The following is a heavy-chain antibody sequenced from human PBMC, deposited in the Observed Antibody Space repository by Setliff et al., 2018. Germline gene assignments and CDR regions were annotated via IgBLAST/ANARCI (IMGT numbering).Heavy chain of an antibody. Sequence: PGGSLRLSCAGSGFSFSNYAMSWVRQAPGMGLDWVSSFRGGGGPTYYADSVKGRFTISRDISKNTVYLQMNSLRVEDTAVHFCAKVYRDYGNSVDAFDVWGQGTMVTVS. CDR3: AKVYRDYGNSVDAFDV. CDR1: GFSFSNYA. J-gene: IGHJ3*01. D-gene: IGHD4-17*01. V-gene: IGHV3-23*01. CDR2: FRGGGGPT.